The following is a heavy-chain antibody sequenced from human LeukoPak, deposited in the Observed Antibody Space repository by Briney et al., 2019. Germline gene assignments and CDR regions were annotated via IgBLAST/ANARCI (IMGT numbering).Heavy chain of an antibody. V-gene: IGHV1-2*02. Sequence: ASVKVSCKASGGTFTGYYMHWVRQAPGQGLEWMGWINPNSGGTNYAQKFQGRVTMTRDTSISTAYMELSRLRSDDTAVYYCAREGVYGGNPDAFDIWGQGTMVTVSS. CDR2: INPNSGGT. CDR1: GGTFTGYY. D-gene: IGHD4-23*01. CDR3: AREGVYGGNPDAFDI. J-gene: IGHJ3*02.